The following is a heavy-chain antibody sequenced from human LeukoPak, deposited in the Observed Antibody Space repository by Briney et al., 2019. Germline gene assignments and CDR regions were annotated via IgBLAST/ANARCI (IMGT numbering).Heavy chain of an antibody. J-gene: IGHJ4*02. D-gene: IGHD5-12*01. Sequence: ASVKVSCKASVYTFTSYDINWVRQATGQGLEWMGWMNPNSGSTGYAQKFQGRVTTTRNTSISTAYMELSGLRSEDTAVYYCARGRSTGYPYYFEYWGQGTLVTVSS. V-gene: IGHV1-8*03. CDR3: ARGRSTGYPYYFEY. CDR2: MNPNSGST. CDR1: VYTFTSYD.